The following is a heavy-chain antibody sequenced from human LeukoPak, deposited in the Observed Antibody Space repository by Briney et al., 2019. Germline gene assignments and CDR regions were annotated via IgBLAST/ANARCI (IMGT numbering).Heavy chain of an antibody. V-gene: IGHV4-59*08. CDR1: GGSIRGYY. J-gene: IGHJ4*02. CDR2: VYYSENT. Sequence: PSETLSLTCSVSGGSIRGYYWSWIRQPPGKELEGIGYVYYSENTKYNPPLESRVTISLDTSKNQFSLRLNSVTTADTAVYFCTRRVAITGTPKAYFDYWGQGILVTISS. D-gene: IGHD1-20*01. CDR3: TRRVAITGTPKAYFDY.